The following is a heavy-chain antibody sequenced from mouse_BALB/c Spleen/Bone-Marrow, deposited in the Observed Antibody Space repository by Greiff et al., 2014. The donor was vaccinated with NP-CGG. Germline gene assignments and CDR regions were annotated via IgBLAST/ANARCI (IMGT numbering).Heavy chain of an antibody. D-gene: IGHD2-1*01. Sequence: DVKLQESGAELVKPGASVKLSCTVSGFNIKDTYMHWVKQGPEQGLEWIGRIDPANGNTKYDPKFQGKATITADTSSNTAYLQLSSLTSEDTAVYYCARNGNYGAWFAYWGQGTLVTVSA. V-gene: IGHV14-3*02. CDR3: ARNGNYGAWFAY. CDR2: IDPANGNT. CDR1: GFNIKDTY. J-gene: IGHJ3*01.